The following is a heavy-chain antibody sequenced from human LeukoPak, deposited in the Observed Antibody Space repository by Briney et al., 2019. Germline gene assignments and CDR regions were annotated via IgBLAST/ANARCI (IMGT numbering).Heavy chain of an antibody. V-gene: IGHV3-9*01. CDR2: ISWNSGSI. CDR3: VKGAAYHLGDAFDI. D-gene: IGHD2-15*01. CDR1: GFTFDDYA. J-gene: IGHJ3*02. Sequence: GGSLRLSCVASGFTFDDYAMYWVRQAPGKGLKWVSGISWNSGSIGYADSVKGRFTISRDNAKNSLYLQMNSLRAEDTALYYCVKGAAYHLGDAFDIWGQGTMVTVSS.